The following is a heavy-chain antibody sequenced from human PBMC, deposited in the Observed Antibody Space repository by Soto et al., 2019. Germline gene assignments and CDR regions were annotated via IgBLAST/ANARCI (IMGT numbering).Heavy chain of an antibody. D-gene: IGHD1-26*01. CDR1: GFTFSSYA. J-gene: IGHJ4*02. V-gene: IGHV3-23*01. CDR2: ISGSGGST. Sequence: PGGSLRLSCAASGFTFSSYAMSWVRQAPGKGLEWVSAISGSGGSTYYADSVKGRFTISRDNSKNTLYLQMNSLRAEDTAVYYCVLRGSYLSQQDCWGQGTLVTVSS. CDR3: VLRGSYLSQQDC.